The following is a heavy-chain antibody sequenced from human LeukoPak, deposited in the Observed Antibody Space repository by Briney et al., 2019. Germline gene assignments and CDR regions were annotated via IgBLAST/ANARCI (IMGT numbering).Heavy chain of an antibody. D-gene: IGHD6-19*01. Sequence: SETLSLTCTVSDASLSSYYWSWVRQPPGKGLEWVGYVYYSGRTNYNPSLKSRVTISVDTSKNHFSLKLSSVTAAHTAVYYCARHKGGVTVPGPPDYYYGMDVWGQGTTVTVSS. CDR2: VYYSGRT. J-gene: IGHJ6*02. V-gene: IGHV4-59*08. CDR3: ARHKGGVTVPGPPDYYYGMDV. CDR1: DASLSSYY.